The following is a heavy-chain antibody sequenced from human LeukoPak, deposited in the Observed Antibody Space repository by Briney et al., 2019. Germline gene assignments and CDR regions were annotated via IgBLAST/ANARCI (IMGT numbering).Heavy chain of an antibody. J-gene: IGHJ5*02. V-gene: IGHV3-23*01. CDR2: ISGSGGST. Sequence: TGGSLRLSCAASGFTFSSHGMSWVRQAPGKGLEWVSAISGSGGSTYYADSVKGRFTISRDNSKNTLNLQMNSLRAEDTAVYYCARDLGQYYDTSDNWFDPWGQGTLVTVSS. CDR1: GFTFSSHG. CDR3: ARDLGQYYDTSDNWFDP. D-gene: IGHD3-22*01.